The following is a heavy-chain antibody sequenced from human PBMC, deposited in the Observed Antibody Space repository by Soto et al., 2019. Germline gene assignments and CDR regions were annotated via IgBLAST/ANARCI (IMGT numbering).Heavy chain of an antibody. CDR1: GLTFSSYA. Sequence: EVQLLESGGGLVQPGGSLRLSCAASGLTFSSYAMSWVRHAPGKGLEWVSAITGSGGSTHYADSVKGRFTISRDNSKSTLYLQMNSLRAEDTAVYYCAKTPYDYYYYYGMDVWGQGTTVTVSS. CDR3: AKTPYDYYYYYGMDV. CDR2: ITGSGGST. J-gene: IGHJ6*02. V-gene: IGHV3-23*01.